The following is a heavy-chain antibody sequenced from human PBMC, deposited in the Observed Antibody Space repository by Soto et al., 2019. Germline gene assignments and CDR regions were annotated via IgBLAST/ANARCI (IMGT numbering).Heavy chain of an antibody. Sequence: EVRLVESGGGLVQPGGSLRLSCAASGFTFSRYWMAWVRQAPGKGLEWVANIKQDGSEKFYVDSLKGRFTISRDNPKNSLFLDMNSLGAEDTAVYYCARVLPPYDDILTGYWFDPWGQGTLVTVSS. CDR3: ARVLPPYDDILTGYWFDP. V-gene: IGHV3-7*01. D-gene: IGHD3-9*01. CDR2: IKQDGSEK. J-gene: IGHJ5*02. CDR1: GFTFSRYW.